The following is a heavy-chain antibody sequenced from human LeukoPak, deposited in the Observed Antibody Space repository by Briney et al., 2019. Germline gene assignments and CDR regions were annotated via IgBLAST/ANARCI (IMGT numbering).Heavy chain of an antibody. V-gene: IGHV6-1*01. J-gene: IGHJ6*02. D-gene: IGHD5-12*01. CDR1: GDSVSSNSAA. CDR3: AREESGYDYGLKYYYYYGMDV. Sequence: SQTLSLTCAISGDSVSSNSAAWNWIRQSPSRGLEWLGRTYYRSKWYNDYAVSVKSRITINPDTSRNQFSLQLNSVTPEDTAVYYCAREESGYDYGLKYYYYYGMDVWGQGTTVTVSS. CDR2: TYYRSKWYN.